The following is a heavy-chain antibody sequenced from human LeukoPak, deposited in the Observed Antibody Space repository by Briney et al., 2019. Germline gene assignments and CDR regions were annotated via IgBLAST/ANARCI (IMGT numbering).Heavy chain of an antibody. CDR1: GFTFSSYS. D-gene: IGHD5-18*01. J-gene: IGHJ5*02. CDR3: ARSSAYSYGP. CDR2: ISSSSSTI. Sequence: GGSLRLSCAASGFTFSSYSMNWVRQAPGKVLEWVSYISSSSSTIYYADSVKGRFTISRDNAKNSLYLQMNSLRAEDTAVYYCARSSAYSYGPWGQGTLVTVS. V-gene: IGHV3-48*01.